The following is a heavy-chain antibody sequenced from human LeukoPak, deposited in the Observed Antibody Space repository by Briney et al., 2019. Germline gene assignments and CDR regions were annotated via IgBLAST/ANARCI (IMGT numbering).Heavy chain of an antibody. CDR3: ARDGGGRYYDILTGYLPGAFDI. Sequence: KTGGSLRLSCAASGFTFSSYSMNWVRQAPGKGLEWVSSISSSSSYIYYADSVKGRFTISRDNAKNSLYLQMNSLRAEDTAVYYCARDGGGRYYDILTGYLPGAFDIWGQGTMVTVSS. V-gene: IGHV3-21*01. D-gene: IGHD3-9*01. J-gene: IGHJ3*02. CDR1: GFTFSSYS. CDR2: ISSSSSYI.